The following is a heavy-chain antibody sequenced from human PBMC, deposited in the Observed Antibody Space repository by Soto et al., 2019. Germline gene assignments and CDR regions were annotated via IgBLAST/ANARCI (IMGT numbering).Heavy chain of an antibody. Sequence: QVQLQESGPGLVKPSETLSLTCIVSGGSISNYYWSWIRQPPGKGLEWIGYIDYRGSTNYNPSLTSRVYISVATFKNQLSLKLSSVTAADTAVYYCARHRSSYGVYYFDYWGKGTLVTVSS. J-gene: IGHJ4*02. V-gene: IGHV4-59*08. CDR1: GGSISNYY. CDR2: IDYRGST. D-gene: IGHD5-18*01. CDR3: ARHRSSYGVYYFDY.